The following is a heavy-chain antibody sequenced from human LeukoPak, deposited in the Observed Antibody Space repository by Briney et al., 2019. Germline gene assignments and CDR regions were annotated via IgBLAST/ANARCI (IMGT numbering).Heavy chain of an antibody. CDR2: IYYSGST. V-gene: IGHV4-31*11. CDR3: ARGIVVVPAAIDWFDP. Sequence: SETLSLTCAVSGGSVSSGSYYWSWIRQHPGKGLEWIGYIYYSGSTYYNPSLKSRVTISVDTSKNQFSLKLSSVTAADTAVYYCARGIVVVPAAIDWFDPWGQGTLVTVSS. D-gene: IGHD2-2*01. J-gene: IGHJ5*02. CDR1: GGSVSSGSYY.